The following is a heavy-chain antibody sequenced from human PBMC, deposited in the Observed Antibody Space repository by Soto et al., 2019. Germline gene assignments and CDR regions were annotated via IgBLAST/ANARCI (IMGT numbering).Heavy chain of an antibody. CDR1: GFTFSSDA. Sequence: EVQLLESWGGFVQPGGSLRLSCAASGFTFSSDAMTWCRQSPGKGLEWVSAISGSGNTSYYADSVKGRFTISRDSYKKMLYLQMNSLRPEDTAVYYCAKDRGRTWYEDYWGQGTLVTVSS. J-gene: IGHJ4*02. CDR3: AKDRGRTWYEDY. V-gene: IGHV3-23*01. D-gene: IGHD6-13*01. CDR2: ISGSGNTS.